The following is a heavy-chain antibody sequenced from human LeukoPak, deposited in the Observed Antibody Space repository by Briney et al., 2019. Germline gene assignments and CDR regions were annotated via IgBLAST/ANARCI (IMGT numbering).Heavy chain of an antibody. V-gene: IGHV3-30*18. Sequence: QPGGSLRLSCAASGFTFSSYGMHWVRQAPGKGLEWVAVISYDGSNKYYADSVKGRFTISSDNSKNTLYLQMNSLRAEDTAVYYCAKDYSLSSWFGELMGYWGQGTLVTVSS. CDR3: AKDYSLSSWFGELMGY. CDR2: ISYDGSNK. D-gene: IGHD3-10*01. CDR1: GFTFSSYG. J-gene: IGHJ4*02.